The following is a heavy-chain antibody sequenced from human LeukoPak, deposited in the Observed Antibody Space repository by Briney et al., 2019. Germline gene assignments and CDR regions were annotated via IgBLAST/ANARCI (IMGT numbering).Heavy chain of an antibody. CDR2: ISYDGSNK. D-gene: IGHD2-2*01. Sequence: GGSLRLSCAASGFTFSSYAMHWVRQAPGKGLEWVAVISYDGSNKYYADSVKGRFTISRDNSKNTLYLQMNRLRAEDTAVYYCARDHTGYCSSTSCPRDYYYYYGMDVRGQGTTVTVSS. CDR3: ARDHTGYCSSTSCPRDYYYYYGMDV. CDR1: GFTFSSYA. J-gene: IGHJ6*02. V-gene: IGHV3-30-3*01.